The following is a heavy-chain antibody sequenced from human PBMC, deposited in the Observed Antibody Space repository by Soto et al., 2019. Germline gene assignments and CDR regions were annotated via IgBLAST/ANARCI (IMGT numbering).Heavy chain of an antibody. J-gene: IGHJ5*02. CDR3: ARDLYSSNWTAWFDP. CDR2: IIPILGIA. D-gene: IGHD6-13*01. CDR1: GGTFSSYT. V-gene: IGHV1-69*04. Sequence: SVKVSCKASGGTFSSYTISWVRQAPGQGLEWMGRIIPILGIANYAQKFQGRVTITADKSTTTAYMELSSLRSEDTGMYYCARDLYSSNWTAWFDPWGQGTLVTVSS.